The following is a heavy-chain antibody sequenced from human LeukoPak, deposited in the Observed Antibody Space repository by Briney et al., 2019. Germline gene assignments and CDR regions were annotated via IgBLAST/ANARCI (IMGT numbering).Heavy chain of an antibody. D-gene: IGHD6-19*01. Sequence: VSVKVSCKASGYTFTSYDINWVRQATGQGLEWMGWMNPSSGNTGYAQKFQGRVTMTRNTSISTAYMELSSLRSEDTAVYYCARGVLLAVAGRAGWFDPWGQGTLVTVSS. CDR3: ARGVLLAVAGRAGWFDP. CDR2: MNPSSGNT. V-gene: IGHV1-8*01. CDR1: GYTFTSYD. J-gene: IGHJ5*02.